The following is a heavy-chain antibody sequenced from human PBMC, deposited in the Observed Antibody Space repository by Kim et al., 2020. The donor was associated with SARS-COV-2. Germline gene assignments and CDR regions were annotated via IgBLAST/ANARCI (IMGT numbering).Heavy chain of an antibody. CDR2: IYSGDST. D-gene: IGHD6-13*01. V-gene: IGHV3-53*01. CDR1: GFTVSSNY. Sequence: GGSLRLSCAASGFTVSSNYMSWVRQAPGKGLEWVSVIYSGDSTYYADSVKGRFTISRDNSKNTLYLQMNSLRAEDTAVYYCAIFSRGAFDIWGQGTMVTVSS. J-gene: IGHJ3*02. CDR3: AIFSRGAFDI.